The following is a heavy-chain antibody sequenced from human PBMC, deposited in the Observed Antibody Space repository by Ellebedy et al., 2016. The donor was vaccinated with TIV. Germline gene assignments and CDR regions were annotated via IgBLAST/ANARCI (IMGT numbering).Heavy chain of an antibody. D-gene: IGHD4-11*01. CDR1: GFTFSSYA. V-gene: IGHV3-64D*09. CDR3: VKAWHSNSLYSNWFDP. J-gene: IGHJ5*02. CDR2: ISDNGITT. Sequence: GESLKISCSVSGFTFSSYAMHWVRQAPGKGLQYVAAISDNGITTDYADSVGGRFTISRDNSKTTLYLQMRSLRPEYTAVYYCVKAWHSNSLYSNWFDPWGQGTLVIVSS.